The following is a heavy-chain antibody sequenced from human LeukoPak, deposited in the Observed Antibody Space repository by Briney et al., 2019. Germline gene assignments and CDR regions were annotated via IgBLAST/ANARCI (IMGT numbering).Heavy chain of an antibody. D-gene: IGHD6-6*01. J-gene: IGHJ4*02. V-gene: IGHV1-69*13. CDR2: IIPIFGTA. CDR3: ARDPLYSSSPRGPSY. CDR1: VGTFSSYA. Sequence: SVKVSCKASVGTFSSYAISWVRQAPGQGLEWMGGIIPIFGTANYAQKYQGRVTITADESTSTAYMELSSLRSEDTAVYYCARDPLYSSSPRGPSYWGQGTLVTVSS.